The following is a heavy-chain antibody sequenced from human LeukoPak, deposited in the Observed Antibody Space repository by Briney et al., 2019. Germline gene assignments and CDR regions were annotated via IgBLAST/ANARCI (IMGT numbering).Heavy chain of an antibody. J-gene: IGHJ4*02. CDR3: VREGPDDGDYGAY. V-gene: IGHV3-7*01. CDR2: IKQEGIKK. CDR1: GFTFSSYW. Sequence: PGGSLRPSCAASGFTFSSYWMSWVRQAPGKGLERVANIKQEGIKKNYSDSVKGRFTISRDNADNSLYLQMNSLRAEDTAVYYGVREGPDDGDYGAYWGQGPLVTVSS. D-gene: IGHD4-17*01.